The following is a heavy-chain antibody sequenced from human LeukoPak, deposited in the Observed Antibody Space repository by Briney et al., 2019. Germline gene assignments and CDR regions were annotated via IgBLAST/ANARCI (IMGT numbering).Heavy chain of an antibody. V-gene: IGHV1-18*01. CDR2: ISAYNGNT. D-gene: IGHD2-8*01. CDR3: ALLYQANYFDY. CDR1: GYTFTSYG. J-gene: IGHJ4*02. Sequence: ASVKVSCKASGYTFTSYGISWVQQAPGQGLEWMGWISAYNGNTNYAQRLQGRVTMTTDTSTSTAYMELRSLRSDDTAVYYCALLYQANYFDYWGQGTLVTVSS.